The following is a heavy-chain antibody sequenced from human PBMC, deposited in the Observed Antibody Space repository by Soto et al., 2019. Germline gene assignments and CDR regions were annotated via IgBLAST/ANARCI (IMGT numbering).Heavy chain of an antibody. CDR1: GDTFSSYA. CDR2: IIPIFGTA. V-gene: IGHV1-69*01. D-gene: IGHD2-2*01. J-gene: IGHJ4*02. Sequence: QVQLVQSGAEVKKPGSSVKVSCKASGDTFSSYAISWVRQAPGQGLEWMGGIIPIFGTANYAQKFQGRVTITADECTGTAYMDLSSLRSEDTAVYYCARGVVPAANEEYYFDYWGQGTLVTVSS. CDR3: ARGVVPAANEEYYFDY.